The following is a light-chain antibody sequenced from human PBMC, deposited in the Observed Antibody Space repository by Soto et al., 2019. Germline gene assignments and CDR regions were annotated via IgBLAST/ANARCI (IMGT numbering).Light chain of an antibody. Sequence: QSALTQPRSLSGSPGQSVTISCTGTSGDVGAYNYVSWYQQHPGKAPKLMIYDVNKRPSGVPDRFSGSKSGNTASLTLSGVQAEDEADYYCCSYADIYTYVFGTGTKLTVL. CDR1: SGDVGAYNY. CDR2: DVN. J-gene: IGLJ1*01. CDR3: CSYADIYTYV. V-gene: IGLV2-11*01.